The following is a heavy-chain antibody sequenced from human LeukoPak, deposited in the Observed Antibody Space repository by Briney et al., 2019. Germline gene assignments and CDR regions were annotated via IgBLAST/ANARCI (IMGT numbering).Heavy chain of an antibody. V-gene: IGHV1-46*01. CDR3: ARDGYSGGQTILDY. Sequence: ASVKVSCKASGYTFTSYGISWVRQAPGQGLEWMGIINPSGGSTSYAQKFQGRVTMTRDMSTSTVYMELSSLRSEDTAVYYCARDGYSGGQTILDYWGQGTLVTVSS. CDR1: GYTFTSYG. CDR2: INPSGGST. D-gene: IGHD5-12*01. J-gene: IGHJ4*02.